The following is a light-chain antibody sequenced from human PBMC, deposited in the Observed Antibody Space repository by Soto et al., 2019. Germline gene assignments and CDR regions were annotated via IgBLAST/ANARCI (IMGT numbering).Light chain of an antibody. Sequence: EIVMTQSPATLSVSPGERATLSCRASQSVSSNLAWYQQKPGQAPRLLIYGASTRVTGIPARFSGSGSGTEFTLTISSLQSEDFAVYYCQQYNNWARTFGQGTKVEI. CDR1: QSVSSN. J-gene: IGKJ1*01. V-gene: IGKV3-15*01. CDR2: GAS. CDR3: QQYNNWART.